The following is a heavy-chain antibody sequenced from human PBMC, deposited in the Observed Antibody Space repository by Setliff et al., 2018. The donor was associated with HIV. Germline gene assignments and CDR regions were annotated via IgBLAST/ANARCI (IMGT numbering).Heavy chain of an antibody. J-gene: IGHJ4*02. D-gene: IGHD2-2*01. CDR2: IYNSGAT. Sequence: SETLSLTCTVSGGFISNFYWSWIRQTPGKGLEWIGHIYNSGATNYNPSLKSRVTISLATSKNQFSLNLRSVTATDTAVYYCARTRGYCSGTNCYALRGPDYWGQGTLVTVSS. CDR3: ARTRGYCSGTNCYALRGPDY. V-gene: IGHV4-59*12. CDR1: GGFISNFY.